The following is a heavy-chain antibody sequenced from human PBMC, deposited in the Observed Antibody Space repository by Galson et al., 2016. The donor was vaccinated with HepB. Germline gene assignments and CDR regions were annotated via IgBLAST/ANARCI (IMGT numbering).Heavy chain of an antibody. CDR1: GGSISSGSSH. D-gene: IGHD5-18*01. CDR3: ARGEYTYGYFDY. V-gene: IGHV4-61*02. Sequence: LTCTVSGGSISSGSSHWNWIRQPAGRGLEWIGRIFTSGNTNYSPSLKSRVTISADTSKNQFSLKLSSVTAADTAVYFCARGEYTYGYFDYWGQGTLVTVSS. J-gene: IGHJ4*02. CDR2: IFTSGNT.